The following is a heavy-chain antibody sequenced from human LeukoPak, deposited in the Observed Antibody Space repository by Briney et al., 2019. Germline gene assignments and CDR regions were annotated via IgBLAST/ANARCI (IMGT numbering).Heavy chain of an antibody. V-gene: IGHV3-7*01. D-gene: IGHD6-19*01. CDR3: ARDLGNIAVAAPHFDY. Sequence: GGSLRLSCAASGFTFSSYWMSWVRQAPGKGLEWVANIKQDGSEKYYVDSVKGRFTISRDNAKNSLYLQMNSLRAEDTAVYYCARDLGNIAVAAPHFDYWGQGTLVTVSS. CDR1: GFTFSSYW. CDR2: IKQDGSEK. J-gene: IGHJ4*02.